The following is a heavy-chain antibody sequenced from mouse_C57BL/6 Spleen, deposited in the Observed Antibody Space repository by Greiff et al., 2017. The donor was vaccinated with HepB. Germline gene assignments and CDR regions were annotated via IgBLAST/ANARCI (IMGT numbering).Heavy chain of an antibody. CDR1: GYTFTDYH. Sequence: VQLQQSGPELVKPGASVKIPCKASGYTFTDYHMDWVKQSHGKSLEWIGDINPNNGGTIYNQKFKGKATLTVDKSSSTAYMELRSLTSEDTAVYYCARHDYDGYYYAMDYWGQGTSVTVSS. J-gene: IGHJ4*01. CDR3: ARHDYDGYYYAMDY. V-gene: IGHV1-18*01. D-gene: IGHD2-4*01. CDR2: INPNNGGT.